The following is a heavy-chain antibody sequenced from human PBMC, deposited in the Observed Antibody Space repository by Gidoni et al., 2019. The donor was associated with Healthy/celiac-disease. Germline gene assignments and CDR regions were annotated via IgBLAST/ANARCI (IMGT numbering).Heavy chain of an antibody. D-gene: IGHD6-19*01. J-gene: IGHJ4*02. CDR3: ARGDSGWYVY. CDR2: INHSGST. Sequence: QVQLQQWGAGLLKPSETLSLTCAVYGGSFSGYYWSCIRQPPGKGLEWIGEINHSGSTNYNPSLKSRVTISVDTSKNQFSLKLSSVTAADTAVYYCARGDSGWYVYWGQGTLVTVSS. V-gene: IGHV4-34*01. CDR1: GGSFSGYY.